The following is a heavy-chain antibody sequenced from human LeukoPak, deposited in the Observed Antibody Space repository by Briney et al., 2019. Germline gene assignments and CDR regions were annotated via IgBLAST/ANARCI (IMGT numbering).Heavy chain of an antibody. V-gene: IGHV1-8*01. CDR1: GYTFTSYD. D-gene: IGHD6-13*01. J-gene: IGHJ6*02. Sequence: ASVKVSCKASGYTFTSYDINWVRQATGQGLEWMGWMNPNSGNTGYAQRFQGRVTMTRNTSISTAYMELSSLRSEDTAVYYCARRSSSSWYGYYYGMDVWGQGTTVTVSS. CDR2: MNPNSGNT. CDR3: ARRSSSSWYGYYYGMDV.